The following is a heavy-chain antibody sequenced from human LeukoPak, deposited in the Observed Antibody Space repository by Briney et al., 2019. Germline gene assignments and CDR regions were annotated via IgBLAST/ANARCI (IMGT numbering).Heavy chain of an antibody. CDR2: ISTSGGTT. V-gene: IGHV3-23*01. Sequence: GTSLRLSCAASGFAFSNSAMSWVRQTPGRGLEWVSSISTSGGTTYYADSVKGRFTISRDISKNTLFLQMTSLRAEDTALYYCAKIGLGQSPGYYDYWGQGTLVTVSS. D-gene: IGHD3-10*01. CDR1: GFAFSNSA. J-gene: IGHJ4*02. CDR3: AKIGLGQSPGYYDY.